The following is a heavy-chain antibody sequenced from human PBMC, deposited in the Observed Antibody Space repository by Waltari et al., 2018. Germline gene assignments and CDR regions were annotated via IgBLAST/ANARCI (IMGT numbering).Heavy chain of an antibody. V-gene: IGHV1-69-2*01. CDR3: ALTPYYYDSSGYHNWFDP. J-gene: IGHJ5*02. CDR2: VDPEDGET. Sequence: EVQLVQSGAEVKKPGATVKISCKVSGYTFTDYYMHWVQQATGKGLEWMGLVDPEDGETIYAEKFQGRVTITADTSTDTAYMELSSLRSEDTAVYYCALTPYYYDSSGYHNWFDPWGQGTLVTVSS. D-gene: IGHD3-22*01. CDR1: GYTFTDYY.